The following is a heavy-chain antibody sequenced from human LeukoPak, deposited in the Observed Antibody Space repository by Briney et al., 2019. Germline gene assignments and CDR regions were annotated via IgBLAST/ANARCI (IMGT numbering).Heavy chain of an antibody. Sequence: GGSLRLSCAASGFTVSSNYMSWVRQAPGKGLEWVSVIYSGGSTYYADSVKGRFTISRDNSKNTLYLQMNSLRAEDTAVYYCASEGNNLREKLSDYFDYWGQGTLVTVSS. J-gene: IGHJ4*02. CDR2: IYSGGST. V-gene: IGHV3-66*01. D-gene: IGHD1-14*01. CDR1: GFTVSSNY. CDR3: ASEGNNLREKLSDYFDY.